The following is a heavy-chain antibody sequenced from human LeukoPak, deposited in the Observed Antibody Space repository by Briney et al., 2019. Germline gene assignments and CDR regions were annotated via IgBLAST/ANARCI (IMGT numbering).Heavy chain of an antibody. Sequence: GGSLRLSCVISGFTFTNYWMSWVRQASGKGLEWVANIKKDGSDKYYVDSVEGRFTISRDNAKNALYLQMNRLRVEDTAVYYCATDPAGIGSESYWGQGTLVTVSS. CDR2: IKKDGSDK. V-gene: IGHV3-7*01. D-gene: IGHD1-14*01. J-gene: IGHJ4*02. CDR3: ATDPAGIGSESY. CDR1: GFTFTNYW.